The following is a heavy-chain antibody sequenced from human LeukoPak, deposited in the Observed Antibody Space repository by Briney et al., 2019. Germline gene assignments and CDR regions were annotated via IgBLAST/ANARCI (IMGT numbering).Heavy chain of an antibody. CDR2: ISSGGHNI. CDR1: DFTFSRYS. V-gene: IGHV3-21*01. D-gene: IGHD4-17*01. Sequence: PGGSLRLSCAASDFTFSRYSVNCFRQAPGAGLEWVSYISSGGHNIFYADPVKGRFTISRDNAKNSLYLQMNGLRVDDTAVYYCARHGDGFYHGMDVWGQGTTVTVSS. CDR3: ARHGDGFYHGMDV. J-gene: IGHJ6*01.